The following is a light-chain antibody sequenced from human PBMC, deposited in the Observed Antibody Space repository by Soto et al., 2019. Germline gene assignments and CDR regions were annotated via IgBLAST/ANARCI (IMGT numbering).Light chain of an antibody. CDR1: QSVSSSS. V-gene: IGKV3-20*01. CDR2: AAS. J-gene: IGKJ2*01. Sequence: EIVLTQSPGTLSLSPGDRAALSCRASQSVSSSSLAWYQQKPGQPPRLLIYAASRRASGIPGRFNGSGSGTDFTLTITMLGLDDFAVYYCQQYIGAPPPYTFGQGTKLEIK. CDR3: QQYIGAPPPYT.